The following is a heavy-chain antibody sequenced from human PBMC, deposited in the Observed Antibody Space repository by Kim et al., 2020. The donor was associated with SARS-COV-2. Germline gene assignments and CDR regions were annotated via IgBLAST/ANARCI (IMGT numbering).Heavy chain of an antibody. J-gene: IGHJ4*02. Sequence: SETLSLTCTVSGGSISSGGYHWSWIRQHPGKGLEWIGYIYYSGSTYYNPSLKSRVTISVDTSKNQFSLKLSSVTAADTAVYYCARDGGIAAAGTWGQGTLVTVSS. CDR1: GGSISSGGYH. CDR3: ARDGGIAAAGT. D-gene: IGHD6-13*01. V-gene: IGHV4-31*03. CDR2: IYYSGST.